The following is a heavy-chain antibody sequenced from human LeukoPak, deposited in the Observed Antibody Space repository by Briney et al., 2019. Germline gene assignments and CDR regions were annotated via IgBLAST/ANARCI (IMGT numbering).Heavy chain of an antibody. CDR1: GFTVGNNY. CDR3: VRTAADFDY. CDR2: IYSGGST. D-gene: IGHD6-13*01. J-gene: IGHJ4*02. V-gene: IGHV3-66*01. Sequence: GGSLRLSCAASGFTVGNNYMNWVRQAPGKGLEWVSIIYSGGSTSYADSVKGRFTISRDNSKNTLYLQMNNLRAEDTAVYYCVRTAADFDYWGQGTLVTVSS.